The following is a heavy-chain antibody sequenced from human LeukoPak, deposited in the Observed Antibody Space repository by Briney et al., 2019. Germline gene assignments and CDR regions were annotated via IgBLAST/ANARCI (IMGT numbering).Heavy chain of an antibody. CDR2: ISSSSSYI. CDR1: GFTFSTYN. D-gene: IGHD3-10*01. CDR3: AGGYLPTVRYFDY. V-gene: IGHV3-21*01. Sequence: GGSLRLSCAASGFTFSTYNMNWVRQAPGKGLEWVPSISSSSSYIYYADSVKGRFTISRDNAKNSLYLQMNRLRAEDTAVYYCAGGYLPTVRYFDYGGQGTLSTVSS. J-gene: IGHJ4*02.